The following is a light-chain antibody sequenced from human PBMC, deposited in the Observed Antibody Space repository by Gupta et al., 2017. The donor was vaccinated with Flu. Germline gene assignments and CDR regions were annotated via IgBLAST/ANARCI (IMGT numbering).Light chain of an antibody. CDR2: CAS. V-gene: IGKV4-1*01. J-gene: IGKJ4*01. CDR3: QQYNSFPLT. CDR1: KTVLSSYSIRSY. Sequence: AECASIRDRFSKTVLSSYSIRSYLAWYQQKPGQPPKLLIYCASTRETGVPERFSGSGSGTDFTLTISSLQAEDFAAYICQQYNSFPLTFGGGTKVEIK.